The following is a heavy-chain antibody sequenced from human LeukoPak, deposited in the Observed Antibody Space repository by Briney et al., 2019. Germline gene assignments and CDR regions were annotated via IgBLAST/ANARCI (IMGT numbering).Heavy chain of an antibody. Sequence: ASVKVSCKASGYTFTSYAMNWVRQAPGQGLEWVGWTNTNTGNPTYAQGFTGRFVFSLDTSVSTAYLQISSLKAEDTAVYYCARAGGIVVVPAAIDYWGQGTLVTVSS. D-gene: IGHD2-2*02. CDR2: TNTNTGNP. CDR1: GYTFTSYA. CDR3: ARAGGIVVVPAAIDY. V-gene: IGHV7-4-1*02. J-gene: IGHJ4*02.